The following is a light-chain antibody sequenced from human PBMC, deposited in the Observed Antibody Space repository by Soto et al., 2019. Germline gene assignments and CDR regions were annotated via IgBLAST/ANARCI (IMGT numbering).Light chain of an antibody. CDR3: AAWDDGLNGWV. Sequence: QSVLTQPPSASGTPGQRVTISCSGSSSNIGSNNVNWYQQLPGTAPKLLIYNNNQRPSGVPDRFSGSKSATSASLAISGLQSEDKADYYCAAWDDGLNGWVFGGGTKVTVL. J-gene: IGLJ3*02. CDR1: SSNIGSNN. CDR2: NNN. V-gene: IGLV1-44*01.